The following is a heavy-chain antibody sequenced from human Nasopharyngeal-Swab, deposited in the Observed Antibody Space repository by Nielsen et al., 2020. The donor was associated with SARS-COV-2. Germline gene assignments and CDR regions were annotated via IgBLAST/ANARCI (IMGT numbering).Heavy chain of an antibody. V-gene: IGHV5-51*01. CDR3: ARQRQYCSGGSCYSKWFDL. Sequence: GESLKISCKGSGYSFTSYWISWVRQMPGKGLEWMGIIYPGDSDTRYSPSFEGQVTISADKSISTAYLQWSSLKASDTAMYYCARQRQYCSGGSCYSKWFDLWGQGTLVTVSS. J-gene: IGHJ5*02. CDR1: GYSFTSYW. CDR2: IYPGDSDT. D-gene: IGHD2-15*01.